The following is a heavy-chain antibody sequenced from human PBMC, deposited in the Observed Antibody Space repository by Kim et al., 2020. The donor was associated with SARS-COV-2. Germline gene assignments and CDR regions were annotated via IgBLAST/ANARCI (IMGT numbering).Heavy chain of an antibody. CDR3: ARGKIRTSRLYDL. CDR1: GFTFSDYP. J-gene: IGHJ4*02. V-gene: IGHV3-23*01. Sequence: GGSLRLSCVASGFTFSDYPMNWVRQLPGKGLQWIAGVSGSGGSTFYADSLEGQFNVSRDNSKNTVFLQMNSLRPEDTARYYCARGKIRTSRLYDLWDQG. D-gene: IGHD3-16*01. CDR2: VSGSGGST.